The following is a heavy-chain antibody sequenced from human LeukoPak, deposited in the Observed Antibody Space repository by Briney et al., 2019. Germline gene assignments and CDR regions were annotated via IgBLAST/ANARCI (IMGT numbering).Heavy chain of an antibody. D-gene: IGHD6-13*01. J-gene: IGHJ4*02. CDR3: AREAPGDTSSWLPVGY. Sequence: PGGSLRLSCAASGFTVSSNYMSWVRQAPGKGLEWVSVIYSDGSTYYADSVKGRFTISRDNSKNTLYLQLNSLRAEDTAVYYCAREAPGDTSSWLPVGYWGQGTLVTVSS. CDR1: GFTVSSNY. CDR2: IYSDGST. V-gene: IGHV3-66*01.